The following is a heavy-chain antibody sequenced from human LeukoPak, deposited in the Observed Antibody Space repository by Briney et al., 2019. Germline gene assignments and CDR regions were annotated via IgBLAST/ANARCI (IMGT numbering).Heavy chain of an antibody. D-gene: IGHD1-1*01. CDR2: IIPILGIA. J-gene: IGHJ5*02. CDR1: GGTFSSYA. CDR3: ARALGTNDGSWFDP. V-gene: IGHV1-69*04. Sequence: SVKVSCKASGGTFSSYAISWVRQAPGQGLEWMGRIIPILGIANYAQKFQGRVTITADKSTSTAYMELSSLRSEDTAVYYCARALGTNDGSWFDPWGQGTLVTVSS.